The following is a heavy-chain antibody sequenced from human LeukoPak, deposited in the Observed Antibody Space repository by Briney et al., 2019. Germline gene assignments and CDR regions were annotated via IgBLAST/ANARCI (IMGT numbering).Heavy chain of an antibody. V-gene: IGHV3-9*01. CDR2: ISWNSSKI. D-gene: IGHD6-13*01. J-gene: IGHJ4*02. Sequence: GWSLRLSCVSSGFTFVDYAMHWVRQAPGKSLEWVSGISWNSSKINYVDSVKGRFIISRDNAKNSLYLEMNSQRAEDTALYYCAKDIGSSSWYLGNWGQGTLVTVSS. CDR3: AKDIGSSSWYLGN. CDR1: GFTFVDYA.